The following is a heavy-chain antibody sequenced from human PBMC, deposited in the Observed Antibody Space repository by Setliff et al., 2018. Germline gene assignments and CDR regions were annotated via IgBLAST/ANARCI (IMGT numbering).Heavy chain of an antibody. J-gene: IGHJ3*02. CDR3: ARTPRGGNSAFDI. CDR2: IDPRDDFT. V-gene: IGHV1-69-2*01. D-gene: IGHD2-21*02. Sequence: ASVKVSCKASGYSFSDFYMHWVRQVPGEGLEALGRIDPRDDFTVYAERFKDRLTITADTSTDTSYMEMSSLRFEDTAVYYCARTPRGGNSAFDIWGQGTMVTVSS. CDR1: GYSFSDFY.